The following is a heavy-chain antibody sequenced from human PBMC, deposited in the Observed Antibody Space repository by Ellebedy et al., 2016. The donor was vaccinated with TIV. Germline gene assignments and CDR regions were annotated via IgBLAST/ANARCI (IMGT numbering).Heavy chain of an antibody. V-gene: IGHV3-33*08. J-gene: IGHJ4*02. D-gene: IGHD6-13*01. CDR3: ARELRAAGHLPI. CDR1: GFTFSSYG. Sequence: GESLKISCAASGFTFSSYGMHWVRQAPGKGLEWVAVIWYDGSNKYYADSVKGRFTISRDNSKNTLYLKMNSLRAEDTAGYYCARELRAAGHLPIWGQGTLVTVSS. CDR2: IWYDGSNK.